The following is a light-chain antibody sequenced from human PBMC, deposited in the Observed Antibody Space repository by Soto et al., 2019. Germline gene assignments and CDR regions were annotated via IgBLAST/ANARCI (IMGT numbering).Light chain of an antibody. J-gene: IGKJ1*01. V-gene: IGKV1-39*01. CDR2: AAS. Sequence: DIQMTQSPSSLSASVGDRVTITCRAGQSISSYFNWYQQKPGKAPNLLIYAASSLESGVPSRFSGSGSGTDFTLTISGLQPVDFATYYFQQSYSAPWTFGQGTKVEIK. CDR3: QQSYSAPWT. CDR1: QSISSY.